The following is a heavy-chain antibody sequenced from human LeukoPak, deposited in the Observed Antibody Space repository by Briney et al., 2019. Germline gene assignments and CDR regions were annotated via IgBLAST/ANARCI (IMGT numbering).Heavy chain of an antibody. CDR2: ISSSSSYI. CDR3: ARRSIVGATTFGY. D-gene: IGHD1-26*01. Sequence: GGSLRLSCAASGFTSSSYSMNWVRQAPGKGLEWVSSISSSSSYIYYADSVKGRFTNSRDNAKNSLYLQMNSLRAEDTAVYYCARRSIVGATTFGYWGQGTLVTVSS. CDR1: GFTSSSYS. J-gene: IGHJ4*02. V-gene: IGHV3-21*01.